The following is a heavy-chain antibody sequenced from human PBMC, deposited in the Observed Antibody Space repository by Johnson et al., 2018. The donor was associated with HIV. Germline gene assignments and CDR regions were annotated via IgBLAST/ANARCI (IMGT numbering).Heavy chain of an antibody. CDR1: GFTFSSYT. V-gene: IGHV3-30-3*01. CDR3: AKGGYSIKDRGAFDI. J-gene: IGHJ3*02. Sequence: QVQLVESGGGVVQPGRSLRLSCAASGFTFSSYTMHWVRQAPGKGLEWVAVISYDGSNKYYADSVKGRFTISRDNSENTLYLQMNSLRAEDTAVYYCAKGGYSIKDRGAFDIWGQGTMVTVSS. D-gene: IGHD6-13*01. CDR2: ISYDGSNK.